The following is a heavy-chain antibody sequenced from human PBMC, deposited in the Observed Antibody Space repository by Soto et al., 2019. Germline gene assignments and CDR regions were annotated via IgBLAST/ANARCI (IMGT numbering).Heavy chain of an antibody. J-gene: IGHJ4*02. V-gene: IGHV3-30*18. D-gene: IGHD2-21*02. CDR2: ISYDGSNI. CDR3: ANGAHPREGDCSAADY. CDR1: GFTFSSYG. Sequence: QVQLVESGGGVVQPGRSLRLSCAASGFTFSSYGMHWVRQAPGKGLEWVAAISYDGSNIYYADSVKGRFTIYRDNSKHPLYLQMKGLRSEDTAVYYCANGAHPREGDCSAADYWGQGTLVTVSS.